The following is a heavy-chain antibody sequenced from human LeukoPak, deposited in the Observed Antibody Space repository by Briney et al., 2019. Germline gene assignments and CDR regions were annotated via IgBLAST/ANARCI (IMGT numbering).Heavy chain of an antibody. V-gene: IGHV2-5*02. D-gene: IGHD3-9*01. CDR2: IYWDADK. CDR1: GFSLSTSGVG. J-gene: IGHJ3*02. CDR3: AHSTMDYDILTGYPPGDAFDI. Sequence: ESGPTPVNPTQTLTLTCTFSGFSLSTSGVGVGWIRQPPGKALEWLALIYWDADKRYSPSLKSRLTITKDTSKNQVVLTMTNMDPVDTATYYCAHSTMDYDILTGYPPGDAFDIWGQGTMVTVSS.